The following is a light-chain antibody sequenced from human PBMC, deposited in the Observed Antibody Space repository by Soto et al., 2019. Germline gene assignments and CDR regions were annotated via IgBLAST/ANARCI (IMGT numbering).Light chain of an antibody. CDR3: QQDYLWGLS. Sequence: VMTQSPGNLSVSPGEGVTLFCRASQNVATNLAWYQVRPGQAPRLLIYGSSTRATGITATFSGSGSGTHFSLTISSLQSEDCAIYYCQQDYLWGLSFGGGTKVEI. J-gene: IGKJ4*01. V-gene: IGKV3D-15*01. CDR2: GSS. CDR1: QNVATN.